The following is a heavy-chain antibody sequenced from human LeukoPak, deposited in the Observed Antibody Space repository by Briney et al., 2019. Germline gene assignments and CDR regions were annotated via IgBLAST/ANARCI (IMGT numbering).Heavy chain of an antibody. Sequence: PGGSLRLSCAVSGFTFSSYWMSWVRQAPGKGLEWVANIKGDGSEKYYVDSVKGRFTISRDNAKNFLYLQVNSLRADDTAVYYCARARLSFTRGIGANYFDYWGQGTLVTVSS. CDR2: IKGDGSEK. V-gene: IGHV3-7*01. D-gene: IGHD2-15*01. CDR3: ARARLSFTRGIGANYFDY. CDR1: GFTFSSYW. J-gene: IGHJ4*02.